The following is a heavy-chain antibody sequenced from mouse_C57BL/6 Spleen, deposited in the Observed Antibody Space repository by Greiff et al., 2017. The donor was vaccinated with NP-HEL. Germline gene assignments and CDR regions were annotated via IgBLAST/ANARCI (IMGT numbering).Heavy chain of an antibody. V-gene: IGHV1-55*01. D-gene: IGHD2-4*01. CDR3: ARSYDYVPYYFDY. CDR2: IYPGSGST. Sequence: VKLQQPGAELVKPGASVKMSCKASGYTFTSYWITWVKQRPGQGLEWIGDIYPGSGSTNYNEKFKSKATLTVDTSSSTAYMQLSSLTSEDSAVYYCARSYDYVPYYFDYWGQGTTLTVSS. CDR1: GYTFTSYW. J-gene: IGHJ2*01.